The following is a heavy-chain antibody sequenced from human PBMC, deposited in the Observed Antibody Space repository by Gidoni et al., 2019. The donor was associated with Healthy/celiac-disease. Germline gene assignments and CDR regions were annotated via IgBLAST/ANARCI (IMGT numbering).Heavy chain of an antibody. J-gene: IGHJ6*02. D-gene: IGHD3-10*01. V-gene: IGHV3-48*04. CDR2: ISCSSSTI. CDR1: GLTVRGYV. Sequence: EVQLVESGGGLVQPGGSLRLPCAASGLTVRGYVWDWVSQAPGKGLEWVSYISCSSSTIYYADSVKVRFTISRDNAKNSLYLQLNSLTAEDTAVYYCARTPGITMFRGVGDYYGMDVWGQGTTVTVSS. CDR3: ARTPGITMFRGVGDYYGMDV.